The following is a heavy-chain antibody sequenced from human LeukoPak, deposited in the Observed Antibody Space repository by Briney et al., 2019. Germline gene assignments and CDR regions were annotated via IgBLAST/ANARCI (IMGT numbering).Heavy chain of an antibody. Sequence: PGGSLRLSCAASGFTFSGSTMHWVRQASGKGLEWVGRIRSKADSYATAYAASVKGRFTISRDDPKNTAFLQMNSLKTEDTAVYYCTRLDWDDEGFDYWGQGTLVTVSS. J-gene: IGHJ4*02. V-gene: IGHV3-73*01. D-gene: IGHD1-1*01. CDR1: GFTFSGST. CDR2: IRSKADSYAT. CDR3: TRLDWDDEGFDY.